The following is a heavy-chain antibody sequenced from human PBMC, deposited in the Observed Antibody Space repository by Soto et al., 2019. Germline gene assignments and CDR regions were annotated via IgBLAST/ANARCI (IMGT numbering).Heavy chain of an antibody. CDR3: ATANIVATIIDY. CDR1: GFTFSSYW. J-gene: IGHJ4*02. D-gene: IGHD5-12*01. CDR2: IKQDGSEK. Sequence: EVQLVESGGGLVQPGGSLRLSCAASGFTFSSYWMSWVRQAPGKGLEWVANIKQDGSEKYYVDSVKGRFTISRDNAKNSLSLQINRLRSEDTAVYYCATANIVATIIDYWGQGTLVTVSS. V-gene: IGHV3-7*01.